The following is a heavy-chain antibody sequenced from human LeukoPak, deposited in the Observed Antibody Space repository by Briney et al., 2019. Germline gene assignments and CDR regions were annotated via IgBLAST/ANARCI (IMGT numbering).Heavy chain of an antibody. V-gene: IGHV1-69*15. CDR3: ARVFLGYYYDSSGLYYFDY. CDR1: GGTFSSYA. CDR2: IIPIFGTA. D-gene: IGHD3-22*01. Sequence: ASVKVSCKASGGTFSSYAISWVRQAPGQGLEWMGRIIPIFGTANYAQKFQGRVTITPDESTSTAYMELSSLRSEDTAVYYCARVFLGYYYDSSGLYYFDYWGQGTLVTVSS. J-gene: IGHJ4*02.